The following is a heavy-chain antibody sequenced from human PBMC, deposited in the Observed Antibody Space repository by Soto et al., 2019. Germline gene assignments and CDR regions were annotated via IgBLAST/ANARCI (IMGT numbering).Heavy chain of an antibody. CDR1: GFTFRNYD. CDR2: ISAAGDP. V-gene: IGHV3-13*05. J-gene: IGHJ6*02. Sequence: EVQLVESGGGLVQPGGSLRLSCEASGFTFRNYDMHWVRQGTGKGLEWVAGISAAGDPDYADSVEGRFTISRENAQNSFFLQMNSLRVGDTDVYYCARTDRDFYGLDVWGQGTTVIGSS. CDR3: ARTDRDFYGLDV.